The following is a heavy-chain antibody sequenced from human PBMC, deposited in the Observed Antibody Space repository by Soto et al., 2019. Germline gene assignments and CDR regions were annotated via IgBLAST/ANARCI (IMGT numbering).Heavy chain of an antibody. CDR3: AKSITIFGVVIAYYYYGMDV. CDR1: GFTFSSYG. Sequence: LRLSCAASGFTFSSYGMHWVRQDPGKGLEWVAVISYDGSNKYYADSVKGRFTISRDNSKNTLYLQMNSLRAEDTAVYYCAKSITIFGVVIAYYYYGMDVWGQGTTVAGSS. V-gene: IGHV3-30*18. D-gene: IGHD3-3*01. J-gene: IGHJ6*02. CDR2: ISYDGSNK.